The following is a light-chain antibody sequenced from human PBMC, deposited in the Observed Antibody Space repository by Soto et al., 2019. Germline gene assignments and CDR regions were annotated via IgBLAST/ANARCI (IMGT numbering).Light chain of an antibody. V-gene: IGKV2-30*01. J-gene: IGKJ2*01. CDR2: KVS. CDR3: MQGTHWPPYT. CDR1: QSLVDSDGNTY. Sequence: EVVLTQSPLSLPVTLGQPASISCRSSQSLVDSDGNTYLHWFQQRPGQSPRRLIYKVSNRDSGVPDRFSGSGSGSDFTLKISRVEAEDVGVYYCMQGTHWPPYTFGQGTKLEI.